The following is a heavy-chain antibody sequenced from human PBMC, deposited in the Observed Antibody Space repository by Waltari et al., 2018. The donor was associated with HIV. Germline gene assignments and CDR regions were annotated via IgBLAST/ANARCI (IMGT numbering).Heavy chain of an antibody. Sequence: QLQLQESGPGLVKPSETLSLTCTVSGGSISSSSYYWGWIRQPPGTGLEWMGGIYYSGSTYYTPSLKSRVPISGDTSKNQFSLKLSAVTAADTAVYYCARLRGSVAGLPGGFYFDYWGQGTLVTVSS. V-gene: IGHV4-39*01. CDR3: ARLRGSVAGLPGGFYFDY. CDR2: IYYSGST. J-gene: IGHJ4*02. D-gene: IGHD6-19*01. CDR1: GGSISSSSYY.